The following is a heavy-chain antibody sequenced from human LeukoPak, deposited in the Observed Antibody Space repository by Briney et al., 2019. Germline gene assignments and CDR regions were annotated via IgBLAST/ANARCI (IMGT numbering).Heavy chain of an antibody. V-gene: IGHV3-74*01. CDR2: VKGDGRTT. CDR3: ATGHSYGYDY. Sequence: QSGGSLRLSCAASGLTFSDFWMHWVRQPPGKGLVWVALVKGDGRTTIYADSVKGRFTISRDNAKNTLYLQMNSLRADDSGVYYCATGHSYGYDYWGQGVPVTVSS. D-gene: IGHD5-18*01. CDR1: GLTFSDFW. J-gene: IGHJ4*02.